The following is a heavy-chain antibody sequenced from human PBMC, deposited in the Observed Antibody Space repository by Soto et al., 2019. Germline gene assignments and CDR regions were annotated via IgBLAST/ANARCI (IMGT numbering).Heavy chain of an antibody. Sequence: SETLSLTCTVSGGSISSGGYYWSWIRQHPGKGLEWIGYIYYSGSTYYNPSLKSRVTISVDTSKNQFSLKLSSVTAADTAVYYCARARADILTGYPYYYYYYMDVWGKGTTVTVSS. J-gene: IGHJ6*03. D-gene: IGHD3-9*01. CDR3: ARARADILTGYPYYYYYYMDV. V-gene: IGHV4-31*03. CDR2: IYYSGST. CDR1: GGSISSGGYY.